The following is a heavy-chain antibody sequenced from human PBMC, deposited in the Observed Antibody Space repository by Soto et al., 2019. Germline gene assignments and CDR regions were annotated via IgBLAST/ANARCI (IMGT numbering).Heavy chain of an antibody. CDR1: GFSFHSYS. J-gene: IGHJ6*02. D-gene: IGHD4-4*01. Sequence: LVESGGGVVRPGGSLTLSCVGSGFSFHSYSLHWGRQAPGKGLEWVATVSFDSKNKYYIDSVEGRFTISRDNSKNVMSLQMNSLRHEDTAVYYCAKESVEATYSYYGMVVWGPGTAVTVSS. CDR2: VSFDSKNK. V-gene: IGHV3-30*18. CDR3: AKESVEATYSYYGMVV.